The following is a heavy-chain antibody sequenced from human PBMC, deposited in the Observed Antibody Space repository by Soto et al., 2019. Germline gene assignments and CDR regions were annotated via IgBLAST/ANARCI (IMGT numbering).Heavy chain of an antibody. CDR3: TTDDPINRS. V-gene: IGHV3-15*01. Sequence: GGSLRLSCAASGFTFSNAWMICVRQTPGKWLEWVGRIKSKIDGGTTDYAAPVKGRFTISRDDSKNTLYLQVNSLKTEDTAVYYCTTDDPINRSWGQGTLVTVSS. CDR1: GFTFSNAW. J-gene: IGHJ5*02. CDR2: IKSKIDGGTT.